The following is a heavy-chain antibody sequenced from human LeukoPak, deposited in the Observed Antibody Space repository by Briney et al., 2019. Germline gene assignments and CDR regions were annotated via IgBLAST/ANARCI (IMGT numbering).Heavy chain of an antibody. D-gene: IGHD6-13*01. J-gene: IGHJ4*02. CDR2: INTSGGST. Sequence: ASVKVSCKASGYTFTCYYMHWVRQAPGQGLEWMAIINTSGGSTNYAQKFQGRLTVTRDTSTSTVYMELSSLRSEDTAVYYCARPLTSAAGSYEFVYWGQGTLVTVSS. CDR3: ARPLTSAAGSYEFVY. CDR1: GYTFTCYY. V-gene: IGHV1-46*01.